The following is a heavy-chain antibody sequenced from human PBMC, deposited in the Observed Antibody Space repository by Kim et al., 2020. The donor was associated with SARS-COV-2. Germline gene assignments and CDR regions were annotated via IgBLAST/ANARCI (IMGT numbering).Heavy chain of an antibody. CDR2: ISYDGSDK. V-gene: IGHV3-30*04. J-gene: IGHJ4*02. Sequence: GGSLRLSCAASGFSFTSFALHWVRQAPGKGLEWVAFISYDGSDKFYADSVRGRVTISKDISNNTVLLQMNNLRHEDTAVYYCARDRGSGNFRPGALDYWGQGTLVTVSS. CDR3: ARDRGSGNFRPGALDY. D-gene: IGHD3-10*01. CDR1: GFSFTSFA.